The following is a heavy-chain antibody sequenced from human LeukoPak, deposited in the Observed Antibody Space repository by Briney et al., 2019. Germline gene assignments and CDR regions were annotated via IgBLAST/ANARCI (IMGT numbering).Heavy chain of an antibody. Sequence: SETLSLTCALYGGSFSTYYWFWIRQPPGKGLEWIGEINHSGNTNYNPSLKSRVTISIDTSKNQFSLKLNSMTTADTAVYYCARGAMIRGGRYFDFWGQGTLVTVSS. CDR1: GGSFSTYY. CDR2: INHSGNT. V-gene: IGHV4-34*09. CDR3: ARGAMIRGGRYFDF. J-gene: IGHJ4*02. D-gene: IGHD3-10*01.